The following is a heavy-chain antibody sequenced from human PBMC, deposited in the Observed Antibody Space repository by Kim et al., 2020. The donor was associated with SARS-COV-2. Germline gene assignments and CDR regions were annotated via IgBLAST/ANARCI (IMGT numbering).Heavy chain of an antibody. J-gene: IGHJ3*02. CDR3: ARTFAAGFDAFDI. CDR1: GGSISSSSYY. V-gene: IGHV4-39*01. Sequence: SETLSITCTVSGGSISSSSYYWGWIRQPPGKGLEWIGNIYYSGSTYYNPSLKSRVTISVDTAKNQLSLKLSSVTAADTAVYYCARTFAAGFDAFDIWGQGTMVTVSS. CDR2: IYYSGST.